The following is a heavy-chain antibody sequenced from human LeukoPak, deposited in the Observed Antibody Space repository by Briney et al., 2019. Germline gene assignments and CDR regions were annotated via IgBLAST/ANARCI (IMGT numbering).Heavy chain of an antibody. CDR3: ARHGNYDFLGVDI. CDR2: IYYSGST. Sequence: PSETLSLTCTVSGGSISSYYWSWIRQPPRKGLEWIGYIYYSGSTNYNPSLKSRVTISVDTSKNQCSLKLSSVTAADTAVYYCARHGNYDFLGVDIWGQGTMVTVSS. D-gene: IGHD3-3*01. V-gene: IGHV4-59*08. CDR1: GGSISSYY. J-gene: IGHJ3*02.